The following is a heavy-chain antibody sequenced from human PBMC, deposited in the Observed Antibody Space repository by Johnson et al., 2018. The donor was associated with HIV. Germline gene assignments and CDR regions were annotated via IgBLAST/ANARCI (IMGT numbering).Heavy chain of an antibody. Sequence: VQLVESGGGLIQPGGSLRLSCAASGFTVSSNYMSWVRQAPGTGLEWVSVIYSGGSTYYADSVKGRFTISRDNSKNSLYLQMNSLRAEDTAVYFCVRDRGTVVIWSDAFDMWGQGTMVTVSS. CDR3: VRDRGTVVIWSDAFDM. CDR1: GFTVSSNY. CDR2: IYSGGST. D-gene: IGHD3-22*01. V-gene: IGHV3-53*01. J-gene: IGHJ3*02.